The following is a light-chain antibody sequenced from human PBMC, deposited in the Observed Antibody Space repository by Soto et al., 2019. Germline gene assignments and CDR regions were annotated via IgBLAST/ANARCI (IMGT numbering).Light chain of an antibody. CDR1: QSVSTY. J-gene: IGKJ1*01. CDR3: QQYGSSGT. Sequence: EIVLTQSPATLSLSPGERATLFCRASQSVSTYLAWYQQKSGQPPRLLIYGASSRATGIPDRFSGSGSGTDFTLTISRLEPEDFAVYYCQQYGSSGTFGQGTQVDIK. CDR2: GAS. V-gene: IGKV3-20*01.